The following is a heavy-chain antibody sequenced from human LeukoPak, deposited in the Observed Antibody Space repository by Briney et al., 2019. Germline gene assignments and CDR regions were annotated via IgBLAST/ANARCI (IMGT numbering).Heavy chain of an antibody. V-gene: IGHV3-11*01. CDR2: ISSSGSTI. Sequence: GGSLRLSCAASGFTFSDYYMSWIRQAPGKGLEWVSYISSSGSTIYYADSVKGRFTISRDNAKNSLYLQMNSLRAEDTAVYYCARDVFEYYSGSGSCPPGYWGQGTLVTVSS. CDR1: GFTFSDYY. J-gene: IGHJ4*02. CDR3: ARDVFEYYSGSGSCPPGY. D-gene: IGHD3-10*01.